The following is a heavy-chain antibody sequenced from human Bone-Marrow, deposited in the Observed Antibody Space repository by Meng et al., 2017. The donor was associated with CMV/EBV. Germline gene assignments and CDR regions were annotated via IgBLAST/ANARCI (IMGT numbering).Heavy chain of an antibody. D-gene: IGHD2-15*01. Sequence: SETLSLTCTVSGYSISSGYYWGWIRQPPGKGLEWIGSIYHSGSTYYNPSLKSRVTISVDTSKNQSSLKLSSVTAADTAVYYCARDRTVAAISYYGMDVWGQGITVTVSS. CDR3: ARDRTVAAISYYGMDV. J-gene: IGHJ6*02. V-gene: IGHV4-38-2*02. CDR2: IYHSGST. CDR1: GYSISSGYY.